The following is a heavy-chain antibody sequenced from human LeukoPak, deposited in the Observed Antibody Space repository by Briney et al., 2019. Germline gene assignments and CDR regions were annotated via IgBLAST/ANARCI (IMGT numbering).Heavy chain of an antibody. CDR3: AKDPAAAGTAEYFQH. J-gene: IGHJ1*01. Sequence: GGSQRLSCAASGFTFSSYAMSWVRQAPGKGLEWVSSISGSGGSTYYADSVKGRFTISRDNSKNTVYLQMNSQRAEDTALYYCAKDPAAAGTAEYFQHWGQGTLVTVSS. CDR2: ISGSGGST. D-gene: IGHD6-13*01. V-gene: IGHV3-23*01. CDR1: GFTFSSYA.